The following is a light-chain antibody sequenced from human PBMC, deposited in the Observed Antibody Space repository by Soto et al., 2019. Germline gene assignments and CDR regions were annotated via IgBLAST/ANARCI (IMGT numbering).Light chain of an antibody. CDR1: QNISNY. J-gene: IGKJ1*01. CDR2: AAS. Sequence: EIQMTQSPSSLSASVGERATITCRASQNISNYLAWYQQKPGKAPRLLLYAASTLPTGIPSRFSGSGSGTHFTLTISSLQPEDFAVYYCQQFSNYPRTFGQGTKVDI. CDR3: QQFSNYPRT. V-gene: IGKV1-9*01.